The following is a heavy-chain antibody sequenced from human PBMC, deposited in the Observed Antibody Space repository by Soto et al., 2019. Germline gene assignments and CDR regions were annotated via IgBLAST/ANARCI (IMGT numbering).Heavy chain of an antibody. Sequence: ASVKVSCKASGFSFRDSAVHWVRQARGHRLEWIGWIVVGGGSTNFAQKFQDRVTITRDMSTSTVDMELSSLRSEDTAVYYCAAEMFRSGLADIDVWGQGTTVTVSS. CDR1: GFSFRDSA. D-gene: IGHD3-10*02. J-gene: IGHJ6*02. V-gene: IGHV1-58*01. CDR2: IVVGGGST. CDR3: AAEMFRSGLADIDV.